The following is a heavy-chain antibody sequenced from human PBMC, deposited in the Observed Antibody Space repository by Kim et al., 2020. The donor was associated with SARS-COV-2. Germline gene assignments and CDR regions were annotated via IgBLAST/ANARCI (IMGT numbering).Heavy chain of an antibody. CDR1: GFTFSSYA. D-gene: IGHD2-8*02. Sequence: GGSLRLSCAASGFTFSSYAMSWVRQAPGKGLEWVSAISGNGGSTYYADSVKGRFTISRDNSKNTLYLQMNSLRAEDTAVYYCAKDRAGGLTEFDYWGQGTLVTVSS. V-gene: IGHV3-23*01. CDR2: ISGNGGST. J-gene: IGHJ4*02. CDR3: AKDRAGGLTEFDY.